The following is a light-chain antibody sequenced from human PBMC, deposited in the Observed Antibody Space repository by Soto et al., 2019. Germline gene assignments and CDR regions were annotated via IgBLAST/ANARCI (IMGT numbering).Light chain of an antibody. Sequence: ETVMTQSPATLSVSPGEGATVSCRASQSVSSNLAWYQQKPGQAPRLLIYDTSKGATGIPARFSGSGSGTDFTHTISSLEPEDLAIYYCQQRSSWPLLTFGGGTKVDIK. V-gene: IGKV3-11*01. J-gene: IGKJ4*01. CDR2: DTS. CDR3: QQRSSWPLLT. CDR1: QSVSSN.